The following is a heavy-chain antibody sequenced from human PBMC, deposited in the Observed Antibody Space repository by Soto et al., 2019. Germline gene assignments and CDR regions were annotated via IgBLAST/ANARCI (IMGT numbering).Heavy chain of an antibody. Sequence: QITLKESGPTLVKPTQTLTLTCTFSGFSLSTYGVGVGWIRQPPGKALEWLALIYWDGDKRYSPSLKSRVTXTXXTSKTQVVLTMTNMDPVDTATYYCPHRGFLYAMDVWGQGTPVTVSS. CDR1: GFSLSTYGVG. J-gene: IGHJ6*01. CDR3: PHRGFLYAMDV. V-gene: IGHV2-5*02. D-gene: IGHD3-10*01. CDR2: IYWDGDK.